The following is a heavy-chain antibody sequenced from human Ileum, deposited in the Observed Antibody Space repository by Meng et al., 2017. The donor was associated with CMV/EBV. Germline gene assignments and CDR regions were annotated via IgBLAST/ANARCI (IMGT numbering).Heavy chain of an antibody. Sequence: LRLSCTVSGDSINSGSYYWTWIRQPPGKGLEWIGYIYYSGRAYYDPSLRSRLLISLDSSKNQFSLKLTSVTAADMALYYCVKGSRRMGTTPFDYWGQGTLVTVSS. J-gene: IGHJ4*02. CDR1: GDSINSGSYY. D-gene: IGHD3-10*01. V-gene: IGHV4-30-4*08. CDR2: IYYSGRA. CDR3: VKGSRRMGTTPFDY.